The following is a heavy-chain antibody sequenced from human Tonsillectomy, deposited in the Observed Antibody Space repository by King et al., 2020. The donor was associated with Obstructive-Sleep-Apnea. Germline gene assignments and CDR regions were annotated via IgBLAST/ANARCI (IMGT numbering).Heavy chain of an antibody. CDR3: VRLGREYTTSSDAFDI. J-gene: IGHJ3*02. D-gene: IGHD3-16*01. CDR2: ISTTTGYT. Sequence: VQLVESGGGLVKPGGSLRLSCAASGFTFSDYYMSWIRQAPGKGLEWVSYISTTTGYTNYGDPVKGRFTISRDDSKNTLFLRMNSLSAEDTAVDYCVRLGREYTTSSDAFDIWGQGTMVTVSS. CDR1: GFTFSDYY. V-gene: IGHV3-11*06.